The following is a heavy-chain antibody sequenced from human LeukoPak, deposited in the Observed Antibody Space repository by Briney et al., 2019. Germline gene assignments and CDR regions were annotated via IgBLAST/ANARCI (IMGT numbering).Heavy chain of an antibody. CDR2: VSGSGDNT. Sequence: GGSLRLSCAASGFTFNNYAMTWVRQAPGKGLEWDSVVSGSGDNTNYADSVKGRFTISRDNSKNTLFLQMNSLRTEDTAVYFCARWGNDYSQFDSWGQGTLVTVS. CDR1: GFTFNNYA. CDR3: ARWGNDYSQFDS. V-gene: IGHV3-23*01. D-gene: IGHD4-11*01. J-gene: IGHJ4*02.